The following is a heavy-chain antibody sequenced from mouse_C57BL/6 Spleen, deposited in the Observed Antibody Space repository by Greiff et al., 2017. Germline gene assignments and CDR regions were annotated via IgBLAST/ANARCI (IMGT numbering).Heavy chain of an antibody. CDR3: AREGGYGGFAY. Sequence: VQLQQSGPELVKPGASVKISCKASGYAFSSSWMNWVKQRPGKGLEWIGRIYPGDGDTNYNGKFKGKDTLTADKSSSTAYMQLSSLTSEDSSVYFGAREGGYGGFAYWGQGTLVTVSA. D-gene: IGHD2-2*01. CDR2: IYPGDGDT. J-gene: IGHJ3*01. CDR1: GYAFSSSW. V-gene: IGHV1-82*01.